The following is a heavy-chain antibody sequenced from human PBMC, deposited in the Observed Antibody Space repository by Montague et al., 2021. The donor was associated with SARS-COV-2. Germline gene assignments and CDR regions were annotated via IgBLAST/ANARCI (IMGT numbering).Heavy chain of an antibody. CDR3: ARLKRYFESSGFPAAFDY. D-gene: IGHD3-22*01. Sequence: SETLSLTCTVSGGSITNNIDYWTWIRQPPGKGLEWIGCIYYTGNTYYNPSLKSQVTISVVTSKNHFTLKLSSVTAAETAVYYCARLKRYFESSGFPAAFDYWGQGTMVTVSS. CDR2: IYYTGNT. CDR1: GGSITNNIDY. J-gene: IGHJ3*01. V-gene: IGHV4-39*02.